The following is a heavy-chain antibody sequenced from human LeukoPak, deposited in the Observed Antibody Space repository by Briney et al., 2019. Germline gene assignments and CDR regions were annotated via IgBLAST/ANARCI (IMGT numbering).Heavy chain of an antibody. Sequence: PGGSLRLSCAAPGFMFHDYAIHCVRQAPGKGLEWVSLISGDGGSTFYAASVKGRFTISRDNSKNSLYLQMNSLRSDDTALYYCARESESSGWYDYWGQGTLVTVSS. CDR1: GFMFHDYA. CDR3: ARESESSGWYDY. V-gene: IGHV3-43*02. D-gene: IGHD6-19*01. CDR2: ISGDGGST. J-gene: IGHJ4*02.